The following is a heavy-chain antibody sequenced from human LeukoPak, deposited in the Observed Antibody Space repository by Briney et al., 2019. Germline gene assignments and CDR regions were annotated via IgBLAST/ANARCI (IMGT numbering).Heavy chain of an antibody. Sequence: SETLSLTCTVSNGSISSYYWSWIRQPPGKGLEWIGYIYYSESTYSGSTYYNPSLKSRVTISVDTSKNQFSLKLSSVTAADTAVYYCARSLEIDVDPGGMDVWGQGTTVTVSS. J-gene: IGHJ6*02. CDR2: IYYSESTYSGST. D-gene: IGHD2-15*01. CDR1: NGSISSYY. CDR3: ARSLEIDVDPGGMDV. V-gene: IGHV4-59*01.